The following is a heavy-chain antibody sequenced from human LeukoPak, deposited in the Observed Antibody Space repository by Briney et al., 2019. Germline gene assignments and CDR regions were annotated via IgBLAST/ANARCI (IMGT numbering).Heavy chain of an antibody. Sequence: GRSLRLSCAASGFTFSSYGMHWVRQAPGKGLEWVAVIWYDGSNKYYADSVKGRFTISRDNAKKSLYLQMNSLRAEDTAVYYCARGPPLFDPWGQGTLVTVSS. CDR2: IWYDGSNK. CDR1: GFTFSSYG. J-gene: IGHJ5*02. V-gene: IGHV3-33*01. CDR3: ARGPPLFDP.